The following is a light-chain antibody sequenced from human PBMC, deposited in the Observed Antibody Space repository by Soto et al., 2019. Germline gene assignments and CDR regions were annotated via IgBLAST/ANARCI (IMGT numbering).Light chain of an antibody. Sequence: EIVLTQSPGTLSLSPGERATLSCRASQSVSSSYLAWYQQKPGQAPRLLIYGASSRATGIPDRFSGSGSGTDFTLTISRQEPEDFAVYYCQQYGSPPAFGQGTKVEIK. CDR3: QQYGSPPA. V-gene: IGKV3-20*01. J-gene: IGKJ1*01. CDR2: GAS. CDR1: QSVSSSY.